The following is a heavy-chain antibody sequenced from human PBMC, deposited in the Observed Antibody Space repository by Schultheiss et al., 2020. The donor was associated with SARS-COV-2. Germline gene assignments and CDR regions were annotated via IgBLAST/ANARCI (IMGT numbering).Heavy chain of an antibody. CDR2: ISYDGSNK. Sequence: GGSLRLSCAASGFTFSSYAMHWVRQAPGKGLEWVAVISYDGSNKYYADSVKGRFTISRDNSKNTLYLQMNSLRAEDTAVYYCARAPTRSGYYIGFDYWGQGTLVTVSS. CDR3: ARAPTRSGYYIGFDY. CDR1: GFTFSSYA. V-gene: IGHV3-30*07. J-gene: IGHJ4*02. D-gene: IGHD3-3*01.